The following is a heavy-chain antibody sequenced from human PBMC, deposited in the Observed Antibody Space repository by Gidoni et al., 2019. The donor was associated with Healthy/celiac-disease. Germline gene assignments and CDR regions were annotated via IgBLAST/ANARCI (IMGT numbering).Heavy chain of an antibody. CDR3: AGWDSDPDCGDYPGEEMDY. CDR2: ISSRCSII. J-gene: IGHJ4*02. Sequence: EVQMLESGGGLVPPGGSLRPPCSASGFNFRSYAMNWVRQAPCKGMEWVAFISSRCSIIYYADTVKGGFTNSRVNAKNSLYLQMNCLRAEDTAGYYCAGWDSDPDCGDYPGEEMDYWGKGTLVTVSS. V-gene: IGHV3-48*03. CDR1: GFNFRSYA. D-gene: IGHD4-17*01.